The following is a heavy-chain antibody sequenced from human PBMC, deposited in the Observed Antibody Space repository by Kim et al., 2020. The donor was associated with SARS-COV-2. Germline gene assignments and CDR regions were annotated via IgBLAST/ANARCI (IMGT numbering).Heavy chain of an antibody. V-gene: IGHV3-7*03. Sequence: GGSLRLSCAASGFTFSSYWMSWVRQAPGKGLEWVANIKQDGSEKYYVDSVKGRFTISRDNAKNSLYLQMNSLRAEDTAVYYCARDSPFWYGSGGYFDYWGQGTLVTVSS. CDR3: ARDSPFWYGSGGYFDY. D-gene: IGHD3-10*01. CDR2: IKQDGSEK. CDR1: GFTFSSYW. J-gene: IGHJ4*02.